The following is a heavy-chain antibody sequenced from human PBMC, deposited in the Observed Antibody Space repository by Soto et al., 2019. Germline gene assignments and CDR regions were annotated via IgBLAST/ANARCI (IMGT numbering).Heavy chain of an antibody. CDR3: PWRYKWHHNYFDL. V-gene: IGHV4-39*01. CDR2: SYYSGTT. D-gene: IGHD1-20*01. J-gene: IGHJ5*02. CDR1: GASISGHSNY. Sequence: SETLSLTCTVSGASISGHSNYWTRIRQPPGKGLEWIGSSYYSGTTSFNPSLKSRATISVDTSKNQFSLSLTSVTAADTAIYSFPWRYKWHHNYFDLRGPGALGTVS.